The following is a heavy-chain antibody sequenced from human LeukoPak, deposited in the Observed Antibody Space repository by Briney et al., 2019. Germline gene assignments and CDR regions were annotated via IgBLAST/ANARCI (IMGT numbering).Heavy chain of an antibody. CDR1: GYTFTCYY. J-gene: IGHJ4*02. CDR3: ARGWSKYSSSWFGY. V-gene: IGHV1-2*02. Sequence: GASVKVSCKASGYTFTCYYMHWVRQAPGQGLEWMGWINPNSGGTNHAQKFQGRVTMTRDTSISTAYMELSRLRSDDTAVYYCARGWSKYSSSWFGYWGQGTLVTVSS. CDR2: INPNSGGT. D-gene: IGHD6-13*01.